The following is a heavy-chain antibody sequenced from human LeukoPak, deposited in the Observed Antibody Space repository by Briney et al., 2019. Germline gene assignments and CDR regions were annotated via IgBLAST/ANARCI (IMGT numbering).Heavy chain of an antibody. D-gene: IGHD3-10*01. CDR3: ATAPVGGASDY. CDR1: GGSISSYY. CDR2: IYYSGST. J-gene: IGHJ4*02. Sequence: PSETLSLTCTVSGGSISSYYWSWIRQPPGKGLEWIGYIYYSGSTNYNPSLKSRVTISVDTSKNQFSLKLSSVTAADTAVYYCATAPVGGASDYWGQGTLVTVSS. V-gene: IGHV4-59*08.